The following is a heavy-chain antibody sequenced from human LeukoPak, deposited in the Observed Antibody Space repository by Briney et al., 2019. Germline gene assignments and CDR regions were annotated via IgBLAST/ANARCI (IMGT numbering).Heavy chain of an antibody. CDR3: ARVLRYDFWSAYYFDY. J-gene: IGHJ4*02. CDR2: ISTYNGNT. V-gene: IGHV1-18*01. D-gene: IGHD3-3*01. CDR1: GYTFNSYD. Sequence: ASVKVSFKASGYTFNSYDITWVRQAPGQGLEWMAWISTYNGNTNYAQKVQGRVTMTTDTPTSTAYMELRSLRSDDTAVYYCARVLRYDFWSAYYFDYWGQGTLVTVSS.